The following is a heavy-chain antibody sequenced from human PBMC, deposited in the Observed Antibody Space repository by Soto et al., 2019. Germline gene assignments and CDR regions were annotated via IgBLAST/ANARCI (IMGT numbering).Heavy chain of an antibody. D-gene: IGHD2-21*02. V-gene: IGHV3-23*01. CDR1: GFIFSRSA. Sequence: GVSLRRSCAASGFIFSRSAMNWVRQAPGKGLEWVSGISGSGSYTYYADSVKGRFTISRDSSKNTLYLQINSLRAEDTAVYHCAKERDCSGGYCYDAFDIWGQGTMVTV. CDR2: ISGSGSYT. CDR3: AKERDCSGGYCYDAFDI. J-gene: IGHJ3*02.